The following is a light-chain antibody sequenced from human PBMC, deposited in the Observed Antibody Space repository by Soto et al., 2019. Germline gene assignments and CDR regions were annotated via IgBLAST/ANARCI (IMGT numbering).Light chain of an antibody. V-gene: IGKV1-9*01. Sequence: DIQMTQSPYSLSAFVGARVPITCRASQSIASYLNWYQQKPGKAPKFLIYAASTLQSGVPSRFSGSGSGTDFALTITSLQAEDFATYYCQQLRSYPSTFGGGTKVDIK. CDR2: AAS. CDR1: QSIASY. CDR3: QQLRSYPST. J-gene: IGKJ4*01.